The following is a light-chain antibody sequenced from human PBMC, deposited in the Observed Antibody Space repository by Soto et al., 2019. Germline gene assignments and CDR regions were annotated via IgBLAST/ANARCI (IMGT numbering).Light chain of an antibody. CDR3: QQYESTPPT. V-gene: IGKV4-1*01. Sequence: DIAMTQSPDSLAVSLGERATINCKSSQSVLYNSNHKNYLAWYQQRPGQPPKLLIYWASTRESGVPDRFSGSGSVTDFTLTITSLQAEDVAVYYCQQYESTPPTLGQGTKLEIK. J-gene: IGKJ2*01. CDR2: WAS. CDR1: QSVLYNSNHKNY.